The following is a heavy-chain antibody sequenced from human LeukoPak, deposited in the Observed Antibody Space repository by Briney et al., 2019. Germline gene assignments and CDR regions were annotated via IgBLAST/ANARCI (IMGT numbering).Heavy chain of an antibody. D-gene: IGHD6-19*01. V-gene: IGHV3-30-3*01. CDR3: ARGPSIAVAGTPAY. J-gene: IGHJ4*02. CDR2: ISYDGSNK. Sequence: GGSLRLSCAASGFTFSSYAMHWVRQAPGKGLEWVAVISYDGSNKYYADSVKGRFTISRDNSKNTLYLQMNSLRAEDTAEYYCARGPSIAVAGTPAYWGQGTLVTVSS. CDR1: GFTFSSYA.